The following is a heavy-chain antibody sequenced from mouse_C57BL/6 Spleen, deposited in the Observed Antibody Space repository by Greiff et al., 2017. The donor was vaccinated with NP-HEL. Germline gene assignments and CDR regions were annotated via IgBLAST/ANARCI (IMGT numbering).Heavy chain of an antibody. Sequence: EVQVVESGGGLVKPGGSLKLSCAASGFTFSSYAMSWVRQTPEKRLEWVATISDGGSYTYYPDNVKGRFTISRDNAKNNLYLQMSHLKSEDTAMYYCARDESLYYGYDGYAMDYWGQGTSVTVSS. V-gene: IGHV5-4*01. CDR2: ISDGGSYT. D-gene: IGHD2-2*01. CDR3: ARDESLYYGYDGYAMDY. J-gene: IGHJ4*01. CDR1: GFTFSSYA.